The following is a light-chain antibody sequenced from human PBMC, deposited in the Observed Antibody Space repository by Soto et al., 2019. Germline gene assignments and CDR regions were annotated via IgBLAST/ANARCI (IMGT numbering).Light chain of an antibody. CDR1: SGHNDYA. Sequence: QSVLTQAPSVSASLGASVKLTCTLSSGHNDYAIAWHQQQPEKGPRYLMKVDSDGSQTKGDGVPDRFSGSSSGTERYLTISSLLSDDEAAYYCQTWWTGIGLFGGGTKLTVL. CDR3: QTWWTGIGL. CDR2: VDSDGSQ. V-gene: IGLV4-69*01. J-gene: IGLJ2*01.